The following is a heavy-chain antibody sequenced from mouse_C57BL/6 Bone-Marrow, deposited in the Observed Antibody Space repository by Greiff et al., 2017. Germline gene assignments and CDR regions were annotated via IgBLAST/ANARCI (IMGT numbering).Heavy chain of an antibody. CDR1: GFHIKDDY. J-gene: IGHJ2*01. CDR3: SSFDGNYFDF. V-gene: IGHV14-4*01. Sequence: EVQLQQSGAELVRPGASVKLSCTASGFHIKDDYIHWVKQRPEQGLEWIGWFDPEIGDTEYASKFQGKATITSDTSSNTAYLQLSSLTSEDTAVYYCSSFDGNYFDFWGQGTPLTVAS. CDR2: FDPEIGDT. D-gene: IGHD2-3*01.